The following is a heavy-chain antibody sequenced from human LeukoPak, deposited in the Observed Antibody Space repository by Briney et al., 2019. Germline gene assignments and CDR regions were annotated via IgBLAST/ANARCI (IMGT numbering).Heavy chain of an antibody. V-gene: IGHV4-39*07. J-gene: IGHJ5*02. CDR3: ARGYGGSYYDTPFDP. CDR1: GGSISSYY. D-gene: IGHD3-9*01. CDR2: IYYSGST. Sequence: SETLSLTCTVYGGSISSYYWSWIRQPPGKGLEWIGSIYYSGSTYYNPSLKSRVTISVDTSKNQFSLKLSSVTAADTAVYYCARGYGGSYYDTPFDPWGQGTLVTVSS.